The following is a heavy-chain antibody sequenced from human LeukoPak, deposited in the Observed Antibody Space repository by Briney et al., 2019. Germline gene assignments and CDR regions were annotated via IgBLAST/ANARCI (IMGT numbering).Heavy chain of an antibody. CDR2: IYYSGST. D-gene: IGHD5-24*01. CDR3: ARDQGGYNPMDGMEYNWFDP. CDR1: GFSFSSYV. V-gene: IGHV4-59*01. Sequence: GSLRLSCAASGFSFSSYVMSWVRQAPGKGLEWIGYIYYSGSTNYNPSLKSRVTISVDTSKNQFSLKLSSVTAADTAVYYCARDQGGYNPMDGMEYNWFDPWGQGTLVTVSS. J-gene: IGHJ5*02.